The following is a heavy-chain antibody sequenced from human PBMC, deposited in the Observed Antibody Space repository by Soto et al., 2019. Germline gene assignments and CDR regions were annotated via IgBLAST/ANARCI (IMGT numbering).Heavy chain of an antibody. Sequence: SETLSLTCAVYGGSFSGYYWSWIRQPPGKGLEWIGEINHSGSTNYNPSLKSRVTISVDTSKNQFSLKLSSVTAADTAVYYCARERKLGITMVRGVPPGVYNWFDPWGQGTLVTVSS. D-gene: IGHD3-10*01. CDR2: INHSGST. CDR1: GGSFSGYY. CDR3: ARERKLGITMVRGVPPGVYNWFDP. J-gene: IGHJ5*02. V-gene: IGHV4-34*01.